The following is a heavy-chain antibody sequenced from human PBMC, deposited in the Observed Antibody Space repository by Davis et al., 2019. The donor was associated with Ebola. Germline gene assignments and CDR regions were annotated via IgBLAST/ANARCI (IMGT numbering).Heavy chain of an antibody. CDR3: ARIKITLLRGVVVPGGAFDI. J-gene: IGHJ3*02. D-gene: IGHD3-10*01. V-gene: IGHV5-51*01. CDR1: GYTFSRYW. CDR2: IYPGDSDT. Sequence: GESLKISCKGSGYTFSRYWIGWVRQLPGKGLEWMGIIYPGDSDTRYSPSFQGQVTISADKSISTAYLQWSSLKASDTAMYYCARIKITLLRGVVVPGGAFDIWGQGTMVTVSS.